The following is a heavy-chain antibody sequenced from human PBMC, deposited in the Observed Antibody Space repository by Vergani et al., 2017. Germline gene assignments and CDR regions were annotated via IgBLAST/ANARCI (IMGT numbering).Heavy chain of an antibody. CDR3: TRDYYDSSGYYYDDAFDI. Sequence: EVQLVESGGGLVQPGRSLRLSCTASGFTFGDYAMSWFRQAPGKGLEWVGFIRGKAYGGTTEYAASVKGRFTISIDDSKSIAYLQMNSLKTEDTAVYYCTRDYYDSSGYYYDDAFDIWGQGTMVTVSS. D-gene: IGHD3-22*01. CDR1: GFTFGDYA. V-gene: IGHV3-49*03. CDR2: IRGKAYGGTT. J-gene: IGHJ3*02.